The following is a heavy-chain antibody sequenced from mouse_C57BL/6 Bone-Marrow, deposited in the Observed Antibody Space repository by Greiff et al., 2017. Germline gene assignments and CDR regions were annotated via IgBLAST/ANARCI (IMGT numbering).Heavy chain of an antibody. V-gene: IGHV5-15*01. CDR2: ISNLAYSI. CDR3: ARKDRLGFAY. D-gene: IGHD2-4*01. J-gene: IGHJ3*01. CDR1: GFTFSDYG. Sequence: EVQGVESGGGLVQPGGSLKLSCAASGFTFSDYGMAWVRQAPRKGPEWVAFISNLAYSIYYADTVTGRFTISRENAKNTLYLERSSLRSEDTAMYYCARKDRLGFAYWGQGTLVTVSA.